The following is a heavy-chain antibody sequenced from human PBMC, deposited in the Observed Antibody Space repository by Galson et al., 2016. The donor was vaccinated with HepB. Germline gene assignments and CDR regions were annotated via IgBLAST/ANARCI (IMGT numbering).Heavy chain of an antibody. CDR3: ARDPPGVPDFALDV. D-gene: IGHD3-10*01. V-gene: IGHV3-66*01. Sequence: SLRLSCAASGFTVSSNCMSWVRQAPGKGLEWVSLICDAGSAYYTDSVKARFTISRDNSKNTLYLQMTNLTPEDTAVYFCARDPPGVPDFALDVWGQGTTVTVSS. J-gene: IGHJ6*02. CDR1: GFTVSSNC. CDR2: ICDAGSA.